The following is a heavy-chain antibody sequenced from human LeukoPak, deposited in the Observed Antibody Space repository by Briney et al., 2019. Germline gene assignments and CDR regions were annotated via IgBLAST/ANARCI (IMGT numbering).Heavy chain of an antibody. J-gene: IGHJ6*03. CDR3: AKGSKEVLFTRDHYMDV. V-gene: IGHV3-30*02. CDR2: IRDDGSNK. Sequence: PGGSLRLSCAASGFTFSSYAMHWVRQAPGKGLEWVTFIRDDGSNKYYADSVKGVVTISRDNSKNTLYLQMNSLRAEDTAVYYCAKGSKEVLFTRDHYMDVWGKGTTVTISS. CDR1: GFTFSSYA. D-gene: IGHD3-3*01.